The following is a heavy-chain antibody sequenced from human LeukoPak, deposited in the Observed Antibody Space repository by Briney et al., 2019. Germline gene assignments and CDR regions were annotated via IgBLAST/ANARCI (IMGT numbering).Heavy chain of an antibody. CDR2: IFPDGRT. Sequence: PGGSLRLSCAASGLTVSDNYMSWVRQAPGKGLEWVSVIFPDGRTYHADSVKGRFTISRVNSKNTLFLQMNSLRADDTALYHCARTNPVYGDYDYWGQGILVTVSS. V-gene: IGHV3-53*01. D-gene: IGHD4-17*01. CDR3: ARTNPVYGDYDY. CDR1: GLTVSDNY. J-gene: IGHJ4*02.